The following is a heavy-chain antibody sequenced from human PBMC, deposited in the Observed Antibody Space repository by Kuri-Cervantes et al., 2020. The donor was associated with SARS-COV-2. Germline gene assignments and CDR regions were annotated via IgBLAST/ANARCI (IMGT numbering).Heavy chain of an antibody. CDR1: GFTFSSYA. Sequence: GESLKISCAASGFTFSSYAMHWVRQAPGKGLEWVAVISYDRSNKYYADSVKGRFTISRDNSKNTLYLQMNSLRAEDTAVYYCARPQGYCSGGSCPDAFDIWGQGTMVTVS. V-gene: IGHV3-30-3*01. CDR3: ARPQGYCSGGSCPDAFDI. CDR2: ISYDRSNK. J-gene: IGHJ3*02. D-gene: IGHD2-15*01.